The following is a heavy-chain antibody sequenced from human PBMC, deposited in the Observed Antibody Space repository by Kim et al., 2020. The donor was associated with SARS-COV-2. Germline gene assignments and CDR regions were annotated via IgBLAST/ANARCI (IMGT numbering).Heavy chain of an antibody. D-gene: IGHD3-10*01. CDR2: INAGNGNT. V-gene: IGHV1-3*01. CDR3: ARVQVRGVTYYYYGMDV. CDR1: GYTFTSYA. Sequence: ASVKVSCKASGYTFTSYAMHWVRQAPGQRLEWMGWINAGNGNTKYSQKFQGRVTITRDTSASTAYMELSSLRSEDTAVYYCARVQVRGVTYYYYGMDVWGQGTTVTVSS. J-gene: IGHJ6*02.